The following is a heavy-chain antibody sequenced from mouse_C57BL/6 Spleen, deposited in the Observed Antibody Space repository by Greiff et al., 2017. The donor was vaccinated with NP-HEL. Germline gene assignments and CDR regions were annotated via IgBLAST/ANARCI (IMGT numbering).Heavy chain of an antibody. CDR1: GYTFTSYT. Sequence: QVQLQQSGAELARPGASVKMSCKASGYTFTSYTMHWVQQRPGQGLEWIGYINPSSGYTKYNQKFKDKATLTADKSSSTAYMQLSSLTSEDSAVYYCEDGGDYWGQGTTLTVSS. J-gene: IGHJ2*01. V-gene: IGHV1-4*01. D-gene: IGHD2-3*01. CDR3: EDGGDY. CDR2: INPSSGYT.